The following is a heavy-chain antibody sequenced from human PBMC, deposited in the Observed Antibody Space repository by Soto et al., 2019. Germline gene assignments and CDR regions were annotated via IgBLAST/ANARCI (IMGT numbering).Heavy chain of an antibody. J-gene: IGHJ4*02. Sequence: QVQLVESGGGVLQPGRSLRLSCAASGFNFKKFAMHWVRQAPGKGLEWVTVISYDGSNKYFADSVKGRFTIYRDDSKNTLYRQMNSLRADDTAVYYGARAGSKRIGVGPCKVQDNWGQGTLVTVSS. D-gene: IGHD1-26*01. CDR3: ARAGSKRIGVGPCKVQDN. V-gene: IGHV3-30-3*01. CDR1: GFNFKKFA. CDR2: ISYDGSNK.